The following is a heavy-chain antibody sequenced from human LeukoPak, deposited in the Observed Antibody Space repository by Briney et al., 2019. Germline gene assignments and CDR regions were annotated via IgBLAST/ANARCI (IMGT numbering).Heavy chain of an antibody. CDR2: ISDGGAAT. J-gene: IGHJ5*02. D-gene: IGHD2-2*01. Sequence: GGSLRLSCAASGFTFSNYAMTWVRQAPGKGLEWVSTISDGGAATYYADSVKGRFTISRDNSKNTLSLQMNSLRAEDTAVYYCAKALNVLVPSTSRWFEPWGQGTLVTASS. CDR1: GFTFSNYA. CDR3: AKALNVLVPSTSRWFEP. V-gene: IGHV3-23*01.